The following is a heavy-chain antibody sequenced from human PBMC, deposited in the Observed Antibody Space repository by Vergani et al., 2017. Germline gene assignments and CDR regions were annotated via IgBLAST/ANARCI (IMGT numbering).Heavy chain of an antibody. Sequence: QVQLVQSGAEVKKPGASVKVSCKASGYTFTSYYMHWVRQAPGQGLEWMGIINPSGGSTSYAQKFQGRVTMTRDTATSTVYMELSSLRSEDTAVYYCARYERITIVRGAAFEFDYWGQGTLVTVSS. CDR1: GYTFTSYY. J-gene: IGHJ4*02. CDR2: INPSGGST. D-gene: IGHD3-10*01. CDR3: ARYERITIVRGAAFEFDY. V-gene: IGHV1-46*03.